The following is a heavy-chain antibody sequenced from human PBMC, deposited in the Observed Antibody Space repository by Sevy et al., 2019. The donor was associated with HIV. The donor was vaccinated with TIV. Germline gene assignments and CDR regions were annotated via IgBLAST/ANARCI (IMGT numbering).Heavy chain of an antibody. Sequence: GGSLRLSCAASGFTFRSYGMHWVRQAPGKGLEWVAVIWYDGSNKYYADSVKGRFTISRDNSKNTLYLQMNSLRAEDTAVYYCASDVQGCGSYIDYWGQGTLVTVSS. CDR3: ASDVQGCGSYIDY. D-gene: IGHD1-26*01. V-gene: IGHV3-33*08. J-gene: IGHJ4*02. CDR2: IWYDGSNK. CDR1: GFTFRSYG.